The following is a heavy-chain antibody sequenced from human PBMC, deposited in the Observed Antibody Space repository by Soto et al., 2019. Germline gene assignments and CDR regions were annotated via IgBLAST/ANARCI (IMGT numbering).Heavy chain of an antibody. V-gene: IGHV1-69*12. J-gene: IGHJ6*02. Sequence: QVQLVQSGAEVKKTGSSVKVSCKASGGTFSTDSISWVRQAPGQGLEWMGGIIPMFGTANNAQKFQGRVTITADESTSTAYMELSSLRAEDTAVYFCAREIDGYYGMDVWGQGTTVTVAS. CDR1: GGTFSTDS. CDR3: AREIDGYYGMDV. CDR2: IIPMFGTA.